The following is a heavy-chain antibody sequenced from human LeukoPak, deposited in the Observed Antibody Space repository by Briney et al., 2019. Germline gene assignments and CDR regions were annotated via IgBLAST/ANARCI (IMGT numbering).Heavy chain of an antibody. J-gene: IGHJ4*02. CDR3: VRDIGIVGATRDY. D-gene: IGHD1-26*01. CDR2: IYPADSES. Sequence: GESLKISRKGSGYRFTTYWIGWVRQMPGKGLEWMGIIYPADSESRYSPSFQGQVTISADKSISTAYLQWSSLKASDTAMYYCVRDIGIVGATRDYWGQGTLVTVSS. CDR1: GYRFTTYW. V-gene: IGHV5-51*01.